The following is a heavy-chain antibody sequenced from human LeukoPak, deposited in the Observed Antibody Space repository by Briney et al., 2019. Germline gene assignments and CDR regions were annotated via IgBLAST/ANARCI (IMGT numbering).Heavy chain of an antibody. CDR2: IWYDGSNK. CDR3: ARYNTYYYYGMDV. V-gene: IGHV3-33*01. D-gene: IGHD1-20*01. Sequence: SGGSLRLSCAASGFTFSSYGMHWVRQAPGKGLEGVAVIWYDGSNKYYADSVKGRFTISRDNSKNTLYLQMNSLRAEDTAVYYCARYNTYYYYGMDVWGQGTTVTVSS. CDR1: GFTFSSYG. J-gene: IGHJ6*02.